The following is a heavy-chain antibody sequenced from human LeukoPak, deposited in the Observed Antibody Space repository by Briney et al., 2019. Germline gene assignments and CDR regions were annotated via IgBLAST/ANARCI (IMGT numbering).Heavy chain of an antibody. V-gene: IGHV4-34*01. CDR3: ASPASVDNYYFDY. CDR2: INHSGST. J-gene: IGHJ4*02. CDR1: GGSFSGYY. Sequence: SETLSLTCAVYGGSFSGYYWSWIRQPPGKGLEWIGEINHSGSTNYNPSLKSRVTISVDTSKNQFPLKLSSVTAADTAVYYCASPASVDNYYFDYWGQGTLVTVSS. D-gene: IGHD5-12*01.